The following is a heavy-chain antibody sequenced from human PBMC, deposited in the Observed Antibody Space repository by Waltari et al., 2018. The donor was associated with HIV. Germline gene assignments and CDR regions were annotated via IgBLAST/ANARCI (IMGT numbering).Heavy chain of an antibody. D-gene: IGHD4-17*01. CDR3: ARRDYGGNRPFDY. CDR1: GYSFTSYW. J-gene: IGHJ4*02. Sequence: EVQLVQSGAEVKKPGESLKISCTGSGYSFTSYWIGWVRQMPGKGLDWMVILYPCDSDTRYSPSFQGQVTSSADKSISTAYLQWSSLKASDTAMYYCARRDYGGNRPFDYWGQGTLVTVSS. V-gene: IGHV5-51*01. CDR2: LYPCDSDT.